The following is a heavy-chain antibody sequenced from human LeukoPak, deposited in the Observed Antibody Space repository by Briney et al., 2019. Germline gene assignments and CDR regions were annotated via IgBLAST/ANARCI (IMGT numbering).Heavy chain of an antibody. CDR1: GLHFSGTA. Sequence: GGSLRLSCAASGLHFSGTAMSWVRQAPGKGLEWVSGISHDGMNGYYADSVKGRFTISRDNSKKTVSLEMSSLTAADTAVYYCAKDGAQYSSGPECDPRGQGALVTVSP. CDR3: AKDGAQYSSGPECDP. V-gene: IGHV3-23*01. CDR2: ISHDGMNG. D-gene: IGHD6-19*01. J-gene: IGHJ5*02.